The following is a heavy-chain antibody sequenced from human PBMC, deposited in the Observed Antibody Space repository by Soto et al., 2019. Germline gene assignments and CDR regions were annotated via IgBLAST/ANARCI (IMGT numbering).Heavy chain of an antibody. CDR2: IYYSGST. J-gene: IGHJ6*02. CDR3: ARDTYYGSGSPYYYYYGMDV. D-gene: IGHD3-10*01. Sequence: SETLSLTCTVSGGSISSYYWTWIRRPPGKGLEWIGYIYYSGSTNYNPSLKSRVTISVDTSKNQFSLKLSSVTAADTAVYYCARDTYYGSGSPYYYYYGMDVWGQGTTVTVSS. V-gene: IGHV4-59*01. CDR1: GGSISSYY.